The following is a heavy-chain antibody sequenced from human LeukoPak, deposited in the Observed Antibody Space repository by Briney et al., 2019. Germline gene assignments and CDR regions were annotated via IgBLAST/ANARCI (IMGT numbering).Heavy chain of an antibody. CDR2: ISWNSGSI. CDR3: AKGKTYYYGSSGYSKRYYFDY. J-gene: IGHJ4*02. D-gene: IGHD3-22*01. V-gene: IGHV3-9*01. Sequence: PGRSLRLSCAASGFTFDDYAMHWVRQAPGKGLEWVSGISWNSGSIGYADSVKGRFTISRDNAKNSLYLQMNSLRAEDTALYYCAKGKTYYYGSSGYSKRYYFDYWGQGTLVTVSS. CDR1: GFTFDDYA.